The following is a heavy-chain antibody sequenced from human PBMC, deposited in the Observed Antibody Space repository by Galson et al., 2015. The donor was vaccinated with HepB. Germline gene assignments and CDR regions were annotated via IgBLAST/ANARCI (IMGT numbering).Heavy chain of an antibody. CDR3: ARDRDFWNSYYVSLEY. CDR1: GFTFSSYW. D-gene: IGHD3-3*01. Sequence: SLRLSCAASGFTFSSYWMSWVRQAPGKGLEWVANIKQDGSEEFYVDSVKGRFTISRDNAKNLLYLQMNSLRAEDTAVYYCARDRDFWNSYYVSLEYWGQGTLVTVSS. CDR2: IKQDGSEE. V-gene: IGHV3-7*03. J-gene: IGHJ4*02.